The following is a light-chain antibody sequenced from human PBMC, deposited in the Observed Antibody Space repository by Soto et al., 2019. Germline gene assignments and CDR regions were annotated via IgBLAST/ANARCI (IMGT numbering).Light chain of an antibody. V-gene: IGKV3-15*01. CDR2: DAS. Sequence: EIVMTQSPATLSVSPGERATFSCRASQGVSSNLAWYQQKPGQAPRLLIYDASTRATGIPARFSGSGSGTEFTLTISSLQSEDFAVYYCQQYNNWPPTFGQGTKVEIK. J-gene: IGKJ1*01. CDR1: QGVSSN. CDR3: QQYNNWPPT.